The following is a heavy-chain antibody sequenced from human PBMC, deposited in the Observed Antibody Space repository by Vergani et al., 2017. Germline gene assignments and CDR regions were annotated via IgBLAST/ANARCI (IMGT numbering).Heavy chain of an antibody. D-gene: IGHD2-21*02. CDR3: ARVVIPYIVVVTANLYYYYGMDV. V-gene: IGHV3-21*01. CDR1: GFTFSSYS. CDR2: ISSSSSYI. Sequence: VQLVESGGGVVQPGGSLRLSCAASGFTFSSYSMNWVRQAPGKGLEWVSSISSSSSYIYYADSVNVRFTISRDNAKNTLYLQMNSLRAEDTAVYYCARVVIPYIVVVTANLYYYYGMDVWGQGTTVTVSS. J-gene: IGHJ6*02.